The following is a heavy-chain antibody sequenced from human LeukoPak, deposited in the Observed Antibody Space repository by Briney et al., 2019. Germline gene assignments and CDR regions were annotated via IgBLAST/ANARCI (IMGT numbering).Heavy chain of an antibody. CDR2: IKGDESAR. CDR3: ARDVVGSLDY. V-gene: IGHV3-7*01. D-gene: IGHD1-26*01. Sequence: PGRSLRPSCAASGFTFSSYWMAWVRQAPGKGPEWVANIKGDESARQQADSVKGRFTISRDNTRNSLYLQMTNLRGDDTAVYYCARDVVGSLDYWGQGTLVTVSS. J-gene: IGHJ4*02. CDR1: GFTFSSYW.